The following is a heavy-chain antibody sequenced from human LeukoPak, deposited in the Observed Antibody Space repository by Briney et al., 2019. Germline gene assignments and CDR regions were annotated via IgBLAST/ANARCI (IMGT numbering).Heavy chain of an antibody. J-gene: IGHJ6*02. CDR3: ARDHDSSGYSPYYYYGMDV. D-gene: IGHD3-22*01. CDR1: GFIFSSYW. V-gene: IGHV3-74*01. Sequence: GGSLRLSCAASGFIFSSYWMHWVRQVPGKGLVWVSRIKSDGSSTTYADSVKGRFTISRDNSKNTLYLQMNSLRAEDTAVYYCARDHDSSGYSPYYYYGMDVWGQGTTVTVSS. CDR2: IKSDGSST.